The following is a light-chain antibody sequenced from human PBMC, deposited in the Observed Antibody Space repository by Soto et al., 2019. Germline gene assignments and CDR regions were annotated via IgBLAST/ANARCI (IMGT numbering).Light chain of an antibody. CDR1: QSISSW. Sequence: DIQMTQSPSTLSASVGDRVTITCRASQSISSWLAWYQQKPGKAPNLLIYKASSLESGVPSRFSGSGSGTEFTLTISSLQPDDFATYYCQQRKSYPITFGQGTRLEIK. CDR2: KAS. CDR3: QQRKSYPIT. J-gene: IGKJ5*01. V-gene: IGKV1-5*03.